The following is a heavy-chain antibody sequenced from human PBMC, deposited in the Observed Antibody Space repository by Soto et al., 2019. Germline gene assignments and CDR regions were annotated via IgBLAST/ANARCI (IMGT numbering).Heavy chain of an antibody. Sequence: GESLKSSGKGSGYSFTSYWIGWVRQMPGKGLECMGFIYPGDSDTTYSPSFQGHVTISADKYSSTAYLQWSSLKASDTAMYYCARVDSSGCSEYWGQGTLVTVSS. V-gene: IGHV5-51*01. CDR3: ARVDSSGCSEY. CDR1: GYSFTSYW. D-gene: IGHD6-25*01. J-gene: IGHJ4*02. CDR2: IYPGDSDT.